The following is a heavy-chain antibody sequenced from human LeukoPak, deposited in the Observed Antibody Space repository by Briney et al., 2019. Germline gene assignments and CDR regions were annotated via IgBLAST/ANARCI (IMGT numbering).Heavy chain of an antibody. V-gene: IGHV5-51*01. D-gene: IGHD3-22*01. Sequence: GESLQISCKGSGYSFTSYWIGWVRQMPGKGLEWMGIIYPGDSDTRYSPSFQGQVTISADKSISTAYLQWSSLKASDTAMYYCARQYDSSGYPYNWFDPWGQGTLVTVSS. CDR1: GYSFTSYW. CDR3: ARQYDSSGYPYNWFDP. CDR2: IYPGDSDT. J-gene: IGHJ5*02.